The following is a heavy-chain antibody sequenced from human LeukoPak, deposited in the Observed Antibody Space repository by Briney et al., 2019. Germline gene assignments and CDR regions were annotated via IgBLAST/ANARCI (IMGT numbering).Heavy chain of an antibody. Sequence: GGSLRLSCAASGFTFSSYSMNRVRQAPGKGLEWVSSISSSSSYIYYADSVKGRFTISRDNAKNSLYLQMNSLRAEDTAVYYCARGPYGFLELRGPSAYWGQGTLVTVSS. CDR2: ISSSSSYI. D-gene: IGHD3-3*01. CDR3: ARGPYGFLELRGPSAY. CDR1: GFTFSSYS. V-gene: IGHV3-21*01. J-gene: IGHJ4*02.